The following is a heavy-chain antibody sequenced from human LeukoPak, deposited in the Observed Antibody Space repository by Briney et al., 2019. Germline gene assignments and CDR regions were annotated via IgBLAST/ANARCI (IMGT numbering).Heavy chain of an antibody. J-gene: IGHJ4*02. Sequence: GASVTVSCKASGYTFTGYYMHWVRQAPGQGLEWMGWINPNSGGTNYAQKFQGWVTMTRDTSISTAYMELSRLRSDDTAVYYCARGGYCSGGSCYYLDYWGQGTLVTVSS. CDR2: INPNSGGT. CDR1: GYTFTGYY. V-gene: IGHV1-2*04. D-gene: IGHD2-15*01. CDR3: ARGGYCSGGSCYYLDY.